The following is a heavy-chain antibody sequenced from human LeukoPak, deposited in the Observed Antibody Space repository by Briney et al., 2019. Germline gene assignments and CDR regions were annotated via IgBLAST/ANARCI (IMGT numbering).Heavy chain of an antibody. CDR2: ISSGSGSSI. J-gene: IGHJ3*02. V-gene: IGHV3-48*02. CDR3: ARDDSWAFDI. CDR1: GFTFSSYS. Sequence: PGGSLRLSCAASGFTFSSYSMNWVRQAPGKGLEWVSYISSGSGSSIYYADSVKGRFSISRDNAKNSLYLQMNSLRDEDTAVCHCARDDSWAFDIWGQGAMVTVSS. D-gene: IGHD2-15*01.